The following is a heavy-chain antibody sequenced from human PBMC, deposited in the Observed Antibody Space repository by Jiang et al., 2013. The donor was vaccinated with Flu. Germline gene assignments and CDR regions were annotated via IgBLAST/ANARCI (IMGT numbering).Heavy chain of an antibody. V-gene: IGHV3-23*01. Sequence: VQLLESGGGLVQPGGSLRLSCVGSGFTFSNYDWNWVRQAPGKGLEWVSGITGAGESTYYADSVKGRLTISRDNSKSTMYMQMNSLRGEDTAIYYCVSPVQAPDYWGQGALVTVSS. CDR1: GFTFSNYD. CDR3: VSPVQAPDY. J-gene: IGHJ4*02. CDR2: ITGAGEST. D-gene: IGHD2-2*01.